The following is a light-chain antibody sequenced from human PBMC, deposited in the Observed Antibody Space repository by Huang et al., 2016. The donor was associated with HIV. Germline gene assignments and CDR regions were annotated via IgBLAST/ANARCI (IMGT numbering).Light chain of an antibody. V-gene: IGKV2-28*01. CDR1: QSLHHSYGYNV. J-gene: IGKJ3*01. Sequence: DIILTQSPLSLPVTPGEPASISCRSSQSLHHSYGYNVLQWYVQKPGQSPQLLISLVSYRASGVPDRFTGSGSGTDFTLEISNVEVEDVGIYYCMQTLQTPYTFGPGTTVDF. CDR3: MQTLQTPYT. CDR2: LVS.